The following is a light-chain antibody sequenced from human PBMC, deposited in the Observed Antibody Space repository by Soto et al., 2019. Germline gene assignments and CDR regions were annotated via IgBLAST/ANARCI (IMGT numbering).Light chain of an antibody. Sequence: DIVLTQSPGTLSLSPGERGTLSCRSSQSVRSSYLAWYQQKRGQAPRLLIYGASSRATGIPDRFSGSGSGTDFTLTISRLEPEDFAVYYCQQYDRSPYTFGQGPKLEIK. CDR2: GAS. J-gene: IGKJ2*01. CDR3: QQYDRSPYT. V-gene: IGKV3-20*01. CDR1: QSVRSSY.